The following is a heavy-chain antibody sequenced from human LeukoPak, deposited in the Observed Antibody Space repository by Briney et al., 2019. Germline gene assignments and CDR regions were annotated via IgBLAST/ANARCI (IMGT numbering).Heavy chain of an antibody. D-gene: IGHD2-8*01. J-gene: IGHJ4*02. Sequence: GGSLRLSCAASGFTFSSYGMHWVRQAPGKGLEWVAVILYDGSNKYYADSVKGRFTISRDNSKNSLYLQMNSLRAEDTAVYYCARALIGYYFDYWGQGTLVTVSS. CDR1: GFTFSSYG. V-gene: IGHV3-30*03. CDR2: ILYDGSNK. CDR3: ARALIGYYFDY.